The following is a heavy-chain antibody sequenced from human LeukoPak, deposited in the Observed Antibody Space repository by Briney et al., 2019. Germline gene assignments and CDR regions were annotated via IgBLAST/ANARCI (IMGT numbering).Heavy chain of an antibody. CDR1: GFSFSSYW. CDR3: GRVSFCPRCHFDY. D-gene: IGHD2/OR15-2a*01. V-gene: IGHV3-74*03. J-gene: IGHJ4*02. Sequence: HPGGSLRLSCAASGFSFSSYWMHWVRQAPGKGLVWVARISPDGSSALSADSVRGRFTISRDNADNTLYLQLNSLRAEDTAVYYCGRVSFCPRCHFDYWGQGTLVTVSS. CDR2: ISPDGSSA.